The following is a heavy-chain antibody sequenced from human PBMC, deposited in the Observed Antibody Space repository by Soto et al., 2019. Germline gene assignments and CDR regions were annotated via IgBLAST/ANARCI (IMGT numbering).Heavy chain of an antibody. CDR1: GFTFEKSG. J-gene: IGHJ4*02. CDR2: ISYDGRDK. Sequence: PGGSMRLSSAASGFTFEKSGMHWVRQAPGKGLEWVAVISYDGRDKYYADSVKGRFTVSRDNTRNSLYLQMDSLRDGDTALYYCVRYCGTTLCNGVATRTFDYWGQGTLVTVSS. CDR3: VRYCGTTLCNGVATRTFDY. D-gene: IGHD5-12*01. V-gene: IGHV3-30*03.